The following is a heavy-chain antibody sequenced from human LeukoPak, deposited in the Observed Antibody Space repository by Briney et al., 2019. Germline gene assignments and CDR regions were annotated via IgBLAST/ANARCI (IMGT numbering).Heavy chain of an antibody. CDR2: IYYSGST. V-gene: IGHV4-39*01. D-gene: IGHD3-10*01. Sequence: SGTLSLTCIVSGGSISSSNYYWDWIRQPPGQGLEWIGSIYYSGSTYYNPSLKSRVTISVDTSKNQFSLKLSSVTAADTAVYYCASQNYYGSGSLDYWGQGTLVTVSS. J-gene: IGHJ4*02. CDR1: GGSISSSNYY. CDR3: ASQNYYGSGSLDY.